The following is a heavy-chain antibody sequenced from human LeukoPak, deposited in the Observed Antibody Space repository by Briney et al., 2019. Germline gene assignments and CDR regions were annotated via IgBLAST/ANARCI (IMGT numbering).Heavy chain of an antibody. Sequence: KPSETLSLTRAVYGGSFSGYYWSWLRQPPGKGLEWIGEINHSGSTNYNPSLKSRVTISIDTSKNQFSLKLTSVTAADTAMYYCARSDSSSGAGGYYNIDVWDKGTTVTVSS. V-gene: IGHV4-34*01. CDR2: INHSGST. CDR3: ARSDSSSGAGGYYNIDV. J-gene: IGHJ6*03. D-gene: IGHD6-6*01. CDR1: GGSFSGYY.